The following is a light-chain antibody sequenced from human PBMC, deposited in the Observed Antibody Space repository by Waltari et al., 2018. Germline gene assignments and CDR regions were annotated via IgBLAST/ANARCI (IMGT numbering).Light chain of an antibody. CDR2: STN. CDR3: VLYMGSGIL. Sequence: QTDVTKEPSFSVSPGGTVILTCSLTSVSVSCPHYRSWYQQTPGQAPRPLIYSTNTLSSGVPDRFSGSILGNEAALTITGAQADDECDYYCVLYMGSGILFGGGTKLTVL. J-gene: IGLJ2*01. V-gene: IGLV8-61*01. CDR1: SVSVSCPHY.